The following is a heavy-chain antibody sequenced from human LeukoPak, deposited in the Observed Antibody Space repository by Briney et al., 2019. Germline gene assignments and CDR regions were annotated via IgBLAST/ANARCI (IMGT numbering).Heavy chain of an antibody. V-gene: IGHV4-38-2*01. CDR2: IYHSGST. Sequence: PSETLSLTCAVSGYSISSGYYWGWIRPPPGKGLEWIGRIYHSGSTYYNPSLKSRVTISVDTSKNQFSLKLSSVTAADTAVYYCARTQPRIAWNDWAFDIWGQGTMVTVSS. CDR1: GYSISSGYY. J-gene: IGHJ3*02. CDR3: ARTQPRIAWNDWAFDI. D-gene: IGHD1-1*01.